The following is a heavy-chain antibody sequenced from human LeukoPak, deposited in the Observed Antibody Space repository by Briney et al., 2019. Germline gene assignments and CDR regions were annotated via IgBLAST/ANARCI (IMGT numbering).Heavy chain of an antibody. CDR2: IISRGDTT. D-gene: IGHD2-8*02. CDR3: ARGRGYFTGVSCDIDY. CDR1: GFTLNTYS. J-gene: IGHJ4*02. V-gene: IGHV3-48*01. Sequence: PGGSLRLSCAASGFTLNTYSMSWVRQAPGKGLEWVSNIISRGDTTHYAASVKGRFTISRDNAKNSVFLHLDGLRGDDTAVYYCARGRGYFTGVSCDIDYWGQGTLVTVSS.